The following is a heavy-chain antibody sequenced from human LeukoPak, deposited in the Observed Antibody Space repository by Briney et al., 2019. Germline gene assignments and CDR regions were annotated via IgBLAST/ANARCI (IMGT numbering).Heavy chain of an antibody. CDR3: ARVDIAAANVDY. J-gene: IGHJ4*02. D-gene: IGHD6-13*01. CDR2: IYHSGST. V-gene: IGHV4-30-2*01. Sequence: TSETLSLTCTVSGGSISSGGYYWSWIRQPPGKGLEWIGYIYHSGSTYYNPSLKSRVTISVDRSKNQFSLKLSSVTAADTAVYYCARVDIAAANVDYWGQGTLVTVSS. CDR1: GGSISSGGYY.